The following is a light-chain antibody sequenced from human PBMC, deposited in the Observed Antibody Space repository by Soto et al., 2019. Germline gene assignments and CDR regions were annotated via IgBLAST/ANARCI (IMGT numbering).Light chain of an antibody. CDR1: SSNIGAGYD. CDR2: GNS. J-gene: IGLJ1*01. CDR3: QSYDSSLSGLYV. V-gene: IGLV1-40*01. Sequence: QSVLTQPPSVSGAPGQRVTISCSGSSSNIGAGYDVHWYQQLPGTAPKLLIYGNSNRPSGVPDRFSGSKSGTSASRAITGLQAEDEAAYCWQSYDSSLSGLYVFGTGTKLTVL.